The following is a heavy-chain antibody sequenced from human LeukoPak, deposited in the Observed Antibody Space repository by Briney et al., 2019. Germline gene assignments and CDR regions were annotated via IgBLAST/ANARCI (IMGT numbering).Heavy chain of an antibody. V-gene: IGHV3-30*01. CDR3: SIDFSDQVIALGYYFDY. J-gene: IGHJ4*02. Sequence: GGSLRLSCAASGFTFSSYAMHWVRQAPGKGLEWVAVISYDGSNKYYADSVKGRFTISRDNYKNTLYLQMNSLRAEDTAVYYCSIDFSDQVIALGYYFDYWGQGTLVSVCS. D-gene: IGHD6-19*01. CDR2: ISYDGSNK. CDR1: GFTFSSYA.